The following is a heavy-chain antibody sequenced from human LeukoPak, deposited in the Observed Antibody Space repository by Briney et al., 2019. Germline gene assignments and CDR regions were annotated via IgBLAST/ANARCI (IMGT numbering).Heavy chain of an antibody. CDR2: IYTSGST. D-gene: IGHD3-10*01. V-gene: IGHV4-4*07. J-gene: IGHJ6*03. CDR3: AREAFTMVRGVIIYYYYYMDV. CDR1: GGSFSGYY. Sequence: SETLSLTCAVYGGSFSGYYWSWIRQPAGKGLEWIGRIYTSGSTNYNPSLKSRVTMSVDTSKNQFSLKLSSVTAADTAVYYCAREAFTMVRGVIIYYYYYMDVWGKGTTVTISS.